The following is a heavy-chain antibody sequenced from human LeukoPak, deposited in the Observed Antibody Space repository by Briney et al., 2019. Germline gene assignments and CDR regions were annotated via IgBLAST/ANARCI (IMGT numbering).Heavy chain of an antibody. CDR3: AKALTSGWYLDAFNI. D-gene: IGHD6-19*01. J-gene: IGHJ3*02. V-gene: IGHV3-23*01. CDR2: ISGSGDNT. Sequence: PGGSLRLSCATSGFTFSSYAMSWVRQAPGKGLEWVSGISGSGDNTYYADSVKGRFTISRDNSKNTLFLEMNSLRAEDTAVYYCAKALTSGWYLDAFNIWGQGTMVTVSS. CDR1: GFTFSSYA.